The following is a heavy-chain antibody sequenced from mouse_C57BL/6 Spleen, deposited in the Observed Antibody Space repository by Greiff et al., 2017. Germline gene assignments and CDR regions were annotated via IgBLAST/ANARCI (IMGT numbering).Heavy chain of an antibody. CDR2: IHPNSGST. D-gene: IGHD2-4*01. CDR3: ARSGYDYAWFAY. Sequence: QVQLQQPGAELVKPGASVKLSCKASGYTFTRYWMHWVKQRPGQGLEWIGMIHPNSGSTNYNEKFKSKATLTVDKSSSTAYMQLSSLTSEDSAVYYCARSGYDYAWFAYWGQGTLVTVSA. CDR1: GYTFTRYW. V-gene: IGHV1-64*01. J-gene: IGHJ3*01.